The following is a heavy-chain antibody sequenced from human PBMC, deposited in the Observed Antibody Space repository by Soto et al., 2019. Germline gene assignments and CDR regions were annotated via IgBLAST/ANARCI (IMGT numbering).Heavy chain of an antibody. D-gene: IGHD6-13*01. CDR1: GGTFSSYA. CDR2: IIPIFGTA. J-gene: IGHJ6*02. CDR3: ARRPISYSSSRYYYGMDV. Sequence: SVKVSCKASGGTFSSYAISWVRQAPGQGLEWMGGIIPIFGTANYAQKFQGRVTITADESTSTVYMELSSLRSDDTAVYYCARRPISYSSSRYYYGMDVWGQGTTVTVSS. V-gene: IGHV1-69*13.